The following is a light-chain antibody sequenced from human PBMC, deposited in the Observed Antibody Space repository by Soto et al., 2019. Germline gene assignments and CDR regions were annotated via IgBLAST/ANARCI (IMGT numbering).Light chain of an antibody. CDR1: SSSIGSDF. CDR3: GAWDTSLSGGV. CDR2: EDN. Sequence: QSVLTQPPSVSAAPGQKVTISCYGSSSSIGSDFVSWYQQLPGTAPKLLIYEDNKRPSGIPDRFSGSKSGTSATLGITGLQTGDEADYYCGAWDTSLSGGVFGGGTKVTVL. V-gene: IGLV1-51*02. J-gene: IGLJ2*01.